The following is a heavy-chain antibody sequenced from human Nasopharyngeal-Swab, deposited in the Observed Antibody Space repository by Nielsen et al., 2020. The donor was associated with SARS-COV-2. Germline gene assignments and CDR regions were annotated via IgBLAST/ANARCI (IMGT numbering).Heavy chain of an antibody. CDR3: ARDRRDVVVVVAAGGPDY. Sequence: ASVKVSCKASGYTFTNYGITWVRQAPGQGLEWMGWISTYNSNTNYRQRLQGRVTMTTDTSTSTAYMELRSLRSDDMAMYYCARDRRDVVVVVAAGGPDYWGQGTLVTVSS. CDR2: ISTYNSNT. D-gene: IGHD2-15*01. V-gene: IGHV1-18*03. J-gene: IGHJ4*02. CDR1: GYTFTNYG.